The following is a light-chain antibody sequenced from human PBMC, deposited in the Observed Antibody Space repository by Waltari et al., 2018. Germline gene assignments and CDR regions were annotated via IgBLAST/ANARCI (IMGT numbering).Light chain of an antibody. CDR1: QNIRTY. V-gene: IGKV1-39*01. CDR2: GAS. J-gene: IGKJ1*01. CDR3: QQSFSSPWT. Sequence: DIQMTQSPPSLSASLGHTITVTCRASQNIRTYLNWYQQKPAKAPKLLIFGASSLPRGVPSRFSGSASGTEFTLTITNLQPDDFATYFCQQSFSSPWTFGQGTTV.